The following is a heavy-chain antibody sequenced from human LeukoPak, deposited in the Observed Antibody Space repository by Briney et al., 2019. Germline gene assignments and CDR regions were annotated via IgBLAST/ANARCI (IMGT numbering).Heavy chain of an antibody. J-gene: IGHJ4*02. CDR2: TFYRSKWYY. D-gene: IGHD3-10*01. CDR3: ARENTLVRGTRNPFDY. CDR1: GDSVSSNDAA. V-gene: IGHV6-1*01. Sequence: SQTLSLTCAISGDSVSSNDAAWNWIRQSPSRGLEWLGRTFYRSKWYYDSAASVKSRITINPDTPKNQFSLQLNSVTPEDTAVYYCARENTLVRGTRNPFDYWGRGTLVTVSS.